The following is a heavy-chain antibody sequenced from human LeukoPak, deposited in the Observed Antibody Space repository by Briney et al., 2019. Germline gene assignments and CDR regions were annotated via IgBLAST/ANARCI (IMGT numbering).Heavy chain of an antibody. CDR1: GYSFSDNY. D-gene: IGHD4-17*01. CDR2: INPNTGGT. CDR3: AREVYGDSSFDY. V-gene: IGHV1-2*02. J-gene: IGHJ4*02. Sequence: ASVKVSCKASGYSFSDNYMHWVRQAPGQGLEWLGWINPNTGGTNFAQKFQGRVTMTRDTSISTAYMELSGLRSDDTAVYYCAREVYGDSSFDYWGQGALLTVSS.